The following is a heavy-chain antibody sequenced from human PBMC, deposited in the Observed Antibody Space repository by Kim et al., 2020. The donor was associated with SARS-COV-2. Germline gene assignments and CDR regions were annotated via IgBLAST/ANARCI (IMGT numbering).Heavy chain of an antibody. V-gene: IGHV3-23*01. CDR2: ISGGGGGT. Sequence: GGSLRLSCAASGFTFSSYAMSWVRQAPGQGLEWVSAISGGGGGTYYADSVKGRFTISRDNSKNTLYLQMNSLRAKDTAVYYCAIGKRATDMTALEYWGQGTLVTVSS. CDR3: AIGKRATDMTALEY. D-gene: IGHD2-21*02. CDR1: GFTFSSYA. J-gene: IGHJ4*02.